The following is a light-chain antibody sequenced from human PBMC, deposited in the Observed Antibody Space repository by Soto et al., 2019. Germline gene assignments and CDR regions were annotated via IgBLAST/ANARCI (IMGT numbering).Light chain of an antibody. V-gene: IGKV3-11*01. CDR3: QQSYSVPYS. J-gene: IGKJ2*03. CDR2: DVS. CDR1: QSVDGY. Sequence: EIVLTQSPATLSLSPGERATLSCRASQSVDGYVAWFQQKPGQAPSLLIYDVSNRAVGVPARFSGSGSGTDYTLTINSLEPEDFATYYCQQSYSVPYSFGQGTKLEIK.